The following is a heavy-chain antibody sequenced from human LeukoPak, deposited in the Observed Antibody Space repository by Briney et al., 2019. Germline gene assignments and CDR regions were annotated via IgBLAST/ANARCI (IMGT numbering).Heavy chain of an antibody. CDR1: GFTSSSYE. CDR2: ISSSGSTI. D-gene: IGHD1-26*01. Sequence: GGSLRLSCAASGFTSSSYEMNWVRQAPGKGLEWVSYISSSGSTIYYADSVKGRFTISRDNAKNSLYLQMNSLRAEDTAVYYCARDSVGATPKDAFDIWGQGTMVTVSS. V-gene: IGHV3-48*03. CDR3: ARDSVGATPKDAFDI. J-gene: IGHJ3*02.